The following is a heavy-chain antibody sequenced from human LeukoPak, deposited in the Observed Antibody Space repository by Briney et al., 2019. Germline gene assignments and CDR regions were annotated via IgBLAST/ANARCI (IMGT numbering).Heavy chain of an antibody. CDR2: IYYSGST. J-gene: IGHJ5*02. CDR3: ARTGTPTSQGYCSSTSCYNWFDP. D-gene: IGHD2-2*01. Sequence: SETLSLTCTVSGGSISSYYWSWIRQPPGKGLEWIGYIYYSGSTNYNPSLKSRVTISVDTSKNQFSLKLSSVTAADTAVYYCARTGTPTSQGYCSSTSCYNWFDPWGQGTLVTVST. CDR1: GGSISSYY. V-gene: IGHV4-59*01.